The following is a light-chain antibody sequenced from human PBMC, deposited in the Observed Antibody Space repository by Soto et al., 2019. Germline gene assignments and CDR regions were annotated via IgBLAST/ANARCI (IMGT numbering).Light chain of an antibody. V-gene: IGKV1-5*01. CDR3: QQYETSSGT. CDR2: DAS. Sequence: IQLTQSPSSLAASVGDTVTVTRRASQSVGGWLAWYQQKQGEAPKLXIYDASALPRGVPSRFSGSGSGTNFTLTIASLQPDDVATYYCQQYETSSGTFGPGTKVDIK. J-gene: IGKJ1*01. CDR1: QSVGGW.